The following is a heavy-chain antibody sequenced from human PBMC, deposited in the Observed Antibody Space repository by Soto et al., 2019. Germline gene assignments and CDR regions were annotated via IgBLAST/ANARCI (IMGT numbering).Heavy chain of an antibody. CDR2: MNTNSGNT. CDR1: GYTFTSYD. J-gene: IGHJ4*02. CDR3: ASWAGYSK. Sequence: QVQLVQSGAEVKKPGASVKVSCKASGYTFTSYDINWVRQATGQGLEWVGRMNTNSGNTGFAQKFQGRVTMTRNTYISTAYMELSSLRSEDAAVYYCASWAGYSKWGQGTLVTVSS. D-gene: IGHD3-9*01. V-gene: IGHV1-8*01.